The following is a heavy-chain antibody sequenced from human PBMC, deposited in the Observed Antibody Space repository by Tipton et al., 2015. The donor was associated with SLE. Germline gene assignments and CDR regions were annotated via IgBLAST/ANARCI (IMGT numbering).Heavy chain of an antibody. Sequence: SLRLSCSASGFTFSSWIRQAPGKGLEWVSYMSSSSSYTNYADSVKGRFTISRDNAKNTLYLQMNSLRAEDTAVYYCVKAAYNWNYVDYWGQGTLVTVSS. D-gene: IGHD1-20*01. V-gene: IGHV3-11*06. CDR2: MSSSSSYT. CDR3: VKAAYNWNYVDY. J-gene: IGHJ4*02. CDR1: GFTFSS.